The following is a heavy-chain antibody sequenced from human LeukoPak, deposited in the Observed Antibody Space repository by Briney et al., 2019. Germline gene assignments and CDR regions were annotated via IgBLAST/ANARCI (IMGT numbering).Heavy chain of an antibody. CDR3: ARDMGYTYGYRLYHYGMDL. V-gene: IGHV1-18*01. Sequence: ASVKVSCKASGYTFSSYGISWVRQAPGQGLEWMGWISANNDNTNYAQKFQGRVTMTTDTSTSTAYLELRSLRSDDTAVYYCARDMGYTYGYRLYHYGMDLWGQGTTVTVSS. J-gene: IGHJ6*02. D-gene: IGHD5-18*01. CDR2: ISANNDNT. CDR1: GYTFSSYG.